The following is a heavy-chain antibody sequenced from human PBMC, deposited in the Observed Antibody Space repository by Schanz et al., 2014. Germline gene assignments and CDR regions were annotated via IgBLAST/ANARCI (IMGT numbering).Heavy chain of an antibody. J-gene: IGHJ4*02. Sequence: ESGGGVVQPGRSLRLSCAASGFMFSSYGMHWVRQAPGKGLEWVGVISYDGSKKSYADSVKGRFTISRDNAKNSLYLEMNSLRAEDTALYYCARDRRNADLDYWGQGTLVTVAS. V-gene: IGHV3-33*08. CDR3: ARDRRNADLDY. CDR2: ISYDGSKK. D-gene: IGHD1-1*01. CDR1: GFMFSSYG.